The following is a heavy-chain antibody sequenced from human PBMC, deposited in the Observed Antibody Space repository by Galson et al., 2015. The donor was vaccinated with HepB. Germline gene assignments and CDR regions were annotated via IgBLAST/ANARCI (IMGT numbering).Heavy chain of an antibody. D-gene: IGHD5-12*01. Sequence: ETLSLTCSVSQGSINDYYWSWIRQSPGNRLEWIGYIYYNGDTTYNPSLGYRVGMSVDRSINQVSLWLPSVTAADTAVYYCVRHPGRGSVGYAFDLWGQGTLVTVSA. CDR1: QGSINDYY. CDR2: IYYNGDT. CDR3: VRHPGRGSVGYAFDL. J-gene: IGHJ4*02. V-gene: IGHV4-59*08.